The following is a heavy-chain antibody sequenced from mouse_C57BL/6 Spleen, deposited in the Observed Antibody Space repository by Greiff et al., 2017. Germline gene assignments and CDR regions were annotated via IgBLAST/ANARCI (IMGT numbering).Heavy chain of an antibody. CDR1: GFTFSSYA. D-gene: IGHD2-3*01. Sequence: EVKLVESGGGLVKPGGSLKLSCAASGFTFSSYAMSWVRQTPEKRLEWVATISDGGSYTYYPDNVKGRFTISRDNAKNNLYLQMSHLKSEDTAMYYCARVHLYYDGSYYAMDYWGQGTSVTVSS. CDR2: ISDGGSYT. CDR3: ARVHLYYDGSYYAMDY. J-gene: IGHJ4*01. V-gene: IGHV5-4*03.